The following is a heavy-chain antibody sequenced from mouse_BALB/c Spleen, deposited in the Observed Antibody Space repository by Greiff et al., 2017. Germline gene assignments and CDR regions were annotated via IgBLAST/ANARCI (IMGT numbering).Heavy chain of an antibody. J-gene: IGHJ2*01. CDR1: GYAFSSYW. CDR3: AREGGHY. Sequence: VQLVESGAELVRPGSSVKISCKASGYAFSSYWMNWVKQRPGQGLEWIGQIYPGDGDTNYNGKFKGKATLTVDESSSTAYMQLSSLTSEDSAVYYCAREGGHYWGQGTTLTVSS. CDR2: IYPGDGDT. V-gene: IGHV1-80*01.